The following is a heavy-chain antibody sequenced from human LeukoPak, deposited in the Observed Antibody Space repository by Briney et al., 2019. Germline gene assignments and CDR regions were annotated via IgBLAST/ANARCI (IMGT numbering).Heavy chain of an antibody. V-gene: IGHV1-2*02. CDR3: ARDSPRPYCSGGSCYYFDY. CDR2: INPNSGGT. Sequence: GASVKVSCKASGYTFTGYYMHWVRQAPGQGLEWMGWINPNSGGTNYAQKFQGRVTMTRDTSISTAYMELSRLRSDDTAVYYCARDSPRPYCSGGSCYYFDYWGQGTLVTVSS. CDR1: GYTFTGYY. D-gene: IGHD2-15*01. J-gene: IGHJ4*02.